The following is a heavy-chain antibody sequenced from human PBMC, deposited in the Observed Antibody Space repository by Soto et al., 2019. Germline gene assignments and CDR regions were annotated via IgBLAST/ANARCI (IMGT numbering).Heavy chain of an antibody. CDR2: ISGSGDKK. Sequence: HPGGSLRLSCEASGFTFSDYGMTWVRQAPGKGLEWVSGISGSGDKKYYADSVKGRFTISRDNSKSTLYLQMHSLRAEDRAVYYCAKAISYAVVVVGDTLDAFDIWGQGTKVTVSS. J-gene: IGHJ3*02. D-gene: IGHD2-15*01. V-gene: IGHV3-23*01. CDR3: AKAISYAVVVVGDTLDAFDI. CDR1: GFTFSDYG.